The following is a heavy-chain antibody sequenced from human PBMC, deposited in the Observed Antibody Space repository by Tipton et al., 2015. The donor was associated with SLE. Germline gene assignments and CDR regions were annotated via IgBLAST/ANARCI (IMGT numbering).Heavy chain of an antibody. J-gene: IGHJ6*03. Sequence: QLVQSGAEVKKPGASVKVSCKASGYTFTSYGISWVRQAPGQGLEWMGWISAYNGNTNYAQKLQGRVTMTTDTSTSTAYMELRSLGSDDTAVYYCARVNYDFWSGSTAWYYMDVWGKGTTVTVSS. D-gene: IGHD3-3*01. V-gene: IGHV1-18*01. CDR1: GYTFTSYG. CDR3: ARVNYDFWSGSTAWYYMDV. CDR2: ISAYNGNT.